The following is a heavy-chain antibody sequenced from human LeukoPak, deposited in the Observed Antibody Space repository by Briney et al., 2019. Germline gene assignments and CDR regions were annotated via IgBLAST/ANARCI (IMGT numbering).Heavy chain of an antibody. V-gene: IGHV3-30*04. D-gene: IGHD5-12*01. CDR2: ISYDGSNK. CDR1: GFTFSSYE. J-gene: IGHJ4*02. CDR3: ARSAAAGRIVATFDY. Sequence: SGGSLRLSCAASGFTFSSYEMNWVRQAPGKGLEWVAIISYDGSNKYYADSVKGRFTISRDKSKNTLYLQMNSLRGEDTAVYYCARSAAAGRIVATFDYWGQGTLVTVSS.